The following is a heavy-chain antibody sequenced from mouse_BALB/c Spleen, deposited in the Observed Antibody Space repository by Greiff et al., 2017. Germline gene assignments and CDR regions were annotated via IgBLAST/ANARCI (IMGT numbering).Heavy chain of an antibody. CDR1: GFNIKDYY. CDR3: NGQFITTATGADY. CDR2: IDPENGDT. D-gene: IGHD1-2*01. V-gene: IGHV14-4*02. J-gene: IGHJ2*01. Sequence: VQLKESGAELVRSGASVKLSCTASGFNIKDYYMHWVKQRPEQGLEWIGWIDPENGDTEYAPKFQGKATMTADTSSNTAYLQLSSLTSEDTDVYDWNGQFITTATGADYWGQGTTLTVSS.